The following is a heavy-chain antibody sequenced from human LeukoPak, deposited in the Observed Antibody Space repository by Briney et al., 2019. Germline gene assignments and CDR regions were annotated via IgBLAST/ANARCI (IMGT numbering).Heavy chain of an antibody. V-gene: IGHV4-4*02. D-gene: IGHD2-21*02. J-gene: IGHJ4*02. CDR1: GFTFSSYEM. CDR3: ARYGDYYFDY. Sequence: GSLRLSCAASGFTFSSYEMNWVRQAPGKGLEWIGEIYHSGSTNYNPSLKSQVTISVDKSKNQFSLKLSSVTAADTAVYYCARYGDYYFDYWGQGTLVTVSS. CDR2: IYHSGST.